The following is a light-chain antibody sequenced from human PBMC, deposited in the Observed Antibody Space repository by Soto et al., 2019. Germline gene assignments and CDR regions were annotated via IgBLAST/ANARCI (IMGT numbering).Light chain of an antibody. CDR1: NSDIGAGYD. CDR3: QSYDSSLRGV. V-gene: IGLV1-40*01. CDR2: ANN. J-gene: IGLJ1*01. Sequence: QSVLTQPPSVSGAPGQRVTISCTGSNSDIGAGYDVHWYQQLPGTAPKLVIQANNNRPSGVPDRFSASKSGTSASLAITGLQADDEADYYCQSYDSSLRGVFGTGTKVTVL.